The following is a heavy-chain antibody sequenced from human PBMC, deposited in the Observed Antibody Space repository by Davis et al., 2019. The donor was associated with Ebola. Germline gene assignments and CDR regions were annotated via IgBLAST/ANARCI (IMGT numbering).Heavy chain of an antibody. D-gene: IGHD3-10*01. CDR3: AREVRRGWFDP. CDR1: GFTFSTYT. CDR2: ISSSSNYI. J-gene: IGHJ5*02. V-gene: IGHV3-21*01. Sequence: PSETLSLTCAASGFTFSTYTMIWVRQAPGKGLEWVSSISSSSNYIDYADSVKGRFTVSRDNAKNSLYLQMNSLRAEDTAVYYCAREVRRGWFDPWGQGTLVTVSS.